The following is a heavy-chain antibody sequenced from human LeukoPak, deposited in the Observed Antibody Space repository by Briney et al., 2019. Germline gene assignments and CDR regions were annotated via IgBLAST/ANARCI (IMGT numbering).Heavy chain of an antibody. CDR2: IYTSGST. CDR3: ARAIADHNYYYYYMDV. CDR1: GGSISSYY. J-gene: IGHJ6*03. Sequence: SETLSLTCTVSGGSISSYYWSWIRQPAGKGLEWIGRIYTSGSTNYNPSLKSRVTMSVDTSKNQFSLKLSSVTAADTAVYYCARAIADHNYYYYYMDVWGKGTTVTVSS. V-gene: IGHV4-4*07.